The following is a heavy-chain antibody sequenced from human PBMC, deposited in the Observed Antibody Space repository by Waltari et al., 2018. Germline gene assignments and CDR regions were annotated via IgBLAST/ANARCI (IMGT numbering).Heavy chain of an antibody. CDR3: ARDGSY. V-gene: IGHV3-21*01. Sequence: EVQLVESGGGLVKPGGSLGLPWAASGFTFSNYSKNWVREAPGKGLEWVSSISSRSTYIDYTDSVKGRFTISRDNAKNSLYLQMNSLRAEDTAVYYCARDGSYWGQGTLVTVSS. J-gene: IGHJ4*02. CDR2: ISSRSTYI. CDR1: GFTFSNYS.